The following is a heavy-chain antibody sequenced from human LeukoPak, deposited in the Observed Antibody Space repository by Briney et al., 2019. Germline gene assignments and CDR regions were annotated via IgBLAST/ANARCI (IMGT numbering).Heavy chain of an antibody. CDR2: ISSSSSYI. CDR1: GFTFSSYS. V-gene: IGHV3-21*01. J-gene: IGHJ4*02. D-gene: IGHD6-6*01. Sequence: GGSLRLSCAASGFTFSSYSMNWVRQAPGKGLEWVSSISSSSSYIYYADSVKGRFTISRDNAKNSLYLQMNSLRAEDAAVYYCARDEDSSPREDGPDYWGQGTLVTVSS. CDR3: ARDEDSSPREDGPDY.